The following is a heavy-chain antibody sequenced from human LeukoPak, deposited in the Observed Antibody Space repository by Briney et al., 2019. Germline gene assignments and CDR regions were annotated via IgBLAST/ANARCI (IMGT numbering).Heavy chain of an antibody. CDR2: ISSSSSYI. CDR1: GSTFSSYS. CDR3: ARDIVVVPAALYWYFDL. Sequence: GGSLRLSCAASGSTFSSYSMNWVRQAPGKGLEWVSSISSSSSYIYYADSVKGRFTTSRDNAKNSLYLQMNSLRAEDTAVYYCARDIVVVPAALYWYFDLWGRGTLVTVSS. D-gene: IGHD2-2*01. J-gene: IGHJ2*01. V-gene: IGHV3-21*06.